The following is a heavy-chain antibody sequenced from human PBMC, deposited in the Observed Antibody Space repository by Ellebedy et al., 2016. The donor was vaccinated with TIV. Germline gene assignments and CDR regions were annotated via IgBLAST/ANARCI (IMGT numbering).Heavy chain of an antibody. CDR3: AKSYGDSAMLIWAVDI. D-gene: IGHD5-18*01. V-gene: IGHV3-30*18. CDR2: ISYDGSNT. J-gene: IGHJ3*02. CDR1: GFIFSSFV. Sequence: GESLKISCAASGFIFSSFVMHWVRQAPGTGLEWVAVISYDGSNTYYADSVKGRFTISRDNSKNTLDLQMNSLRAEDTAVYFCAKSYGDSAMLIWAVDIWGQGTMVTVSS.